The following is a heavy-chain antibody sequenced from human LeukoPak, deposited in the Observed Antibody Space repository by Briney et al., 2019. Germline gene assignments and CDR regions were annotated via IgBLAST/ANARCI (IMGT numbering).Heavy chain of an antibody. V-gene: IGHV3-13*01. Sequence: HPGGSLRLSCAASGFTFSSYDMHRVRQATGKGLEWVSAIGTAGDTYYPGSVKGRFTISRENAKNSLYLQMNSLRAGDTAVYYCARAHSSGWLLHYYYYMDVWGKGTTVTVSS. CDR3: ARAHSSGWLLHYYYYMDV. CDR1: GFTFSSYD. J-gene: IGHJ6*03. D-gene: IGHD6-19*01. CDR2: IGTAGDT.